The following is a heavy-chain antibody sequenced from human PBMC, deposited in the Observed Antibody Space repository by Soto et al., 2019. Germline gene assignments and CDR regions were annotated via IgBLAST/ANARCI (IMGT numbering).Heavy chain of an antibody. Sequence: QVQLVRSGAEMKQPGASVKLSCQASGYIFIHCFMHWVRQAPGQGLEWMGGINPSSVTTTYAQKIQGRVTVTRDTSTSTVYMELSSLGSGETAMYYCARSLGETTSLFDYWGQGSLVTVSA. CDR3: ARSLGETTSLFDY. J-gene: IGHJ4*02. V-gene: IGHV1-46*01. D-gene: IGHD1-26*01. CDR1: GYIFIHCF. CDR2: INPSSVTT.